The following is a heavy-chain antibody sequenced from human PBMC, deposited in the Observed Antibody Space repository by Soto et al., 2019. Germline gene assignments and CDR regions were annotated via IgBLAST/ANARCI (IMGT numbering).Heavy chain of an antibody. V-gene: IGHV3-21*01. J-gene: IGHJ4*02. CDR3: ARGPPYIVVVPAAMRLYFDY. D-gene: IGHD2-2*01. Sequence: EVQLVVSGGGLVKPGGSLRLSCAASGFTFSSYSMNWVRQAPGKGLEWVSSISSSSSYIYYADSVKGRFTISRDNAKNSLYLQMNSLRAEDTAVYYCARGPPYIVVVPAAMRLYFDYWGQGTLVTVSS. CDR1: GFTFSSYS. CDR2: ISSSSSYI.